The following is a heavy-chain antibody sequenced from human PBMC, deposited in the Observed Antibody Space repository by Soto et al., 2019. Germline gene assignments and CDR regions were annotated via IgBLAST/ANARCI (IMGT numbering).Heavy chain of an antibody. CDR1: GFTFSSYW. Sequence: GGSLRLSCAASGFTFSSYWMSWVRQAPGKGLEWVANIKQDGSEKYYVDSVKGRFTISRDNAKNSLYLQMNSLRAEDTAVYYCARDVIGYSYLWYYMDVWGKGTTVTVSS. CDR3: ARDVIGYSYLWYYMDV. J-gene: IGHJ6*03. D-gene: IGHD5-18*01. V-gene: IGHV3-7*03. CDR2: IKQDGSEK.